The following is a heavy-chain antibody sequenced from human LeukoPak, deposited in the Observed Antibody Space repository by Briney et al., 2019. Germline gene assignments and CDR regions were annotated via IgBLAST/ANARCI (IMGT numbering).Heavy chain of an antibody. CDR1: GGSFSGYY. Sequence: SETLSLTCAVYGGSFSGYYWSWIRQPAGKGLEWIGRIYTSGSTNYNPSLKSRVTISVDTSKNQFSLKLSSVTAADTAVYYCARHYYYDSSGSRDALDIWGQGTMVTVSS. V-gene: IGHV4-59*10. CDR2: IYTSGST. D-gene: IGHD3-22*01. J-gene: IGHJ3*02. CDR3: ARHYYYDSSGSRDALDI.